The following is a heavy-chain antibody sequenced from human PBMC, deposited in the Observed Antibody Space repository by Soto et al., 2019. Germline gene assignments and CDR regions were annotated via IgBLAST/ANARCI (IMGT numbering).Heavy chain of an antibody. V-gene: IGHV3-72*01. J-gene: IGHJ4*02. CDR1: GFIFSDHY. CDR2: TRNKANRYTT. CDR3: ARRGRHSKIDY. D-gene: IGHD1-26*01. Sequence: PGGSLRLSCAVSGFIFSDHYMDWVRQAPGKGLEWVGRTRNKANRYTTEYAASVKGRFTISREDSKNSLYLQMNSLTIEDTAVYYCARRGRHSKIDYWGQGPLVTVSS.